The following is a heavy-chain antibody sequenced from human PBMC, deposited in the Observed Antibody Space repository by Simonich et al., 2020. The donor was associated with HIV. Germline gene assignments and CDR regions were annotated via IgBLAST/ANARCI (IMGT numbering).Heavy chain of an antibody. D-gene: IGHD4-17*01. CDR2: INHSGTT. J-gene: IGHJ4*02. CDR1: GGSFSGYY. CDR3: ARRHPTTVTTPYFDY. V-gene: IGHV4-34*01. Sequence: QVQLQQWCAGLLKPSETLSLTCAVYGGSFSGYYWCWIHQPPGKGLEWMGEINHSGTTNSNPSLKSRVTISVDTSKNQFSLKLSSVTAADTAVYYCARRHPTTVTTPYFDYWGQGTLVTVSS.